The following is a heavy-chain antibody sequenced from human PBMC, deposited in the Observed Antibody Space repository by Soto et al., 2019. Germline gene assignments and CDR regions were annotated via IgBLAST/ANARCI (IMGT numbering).Heavy chain of an antibody. CDR1: GFSFSNYG. Sequence: PGGSLRLPCVASGFSFSNYGMHRGRQAPGKGLGGVSYISSSGSTIYYADSVKGRFTISRDNAKNSLYLQMNSLRAEDTAAYYCARDLYGITMVRGVIMSAFDIWGQGTMVTVSS. D-gene: IGHD3-10*01. CDR3: ARDLYGITMVRGVIMSAFDI. V-gene: IGHV3-48*04. CDR2: ISSSGSTI. J-gene: IGHJ3*02.